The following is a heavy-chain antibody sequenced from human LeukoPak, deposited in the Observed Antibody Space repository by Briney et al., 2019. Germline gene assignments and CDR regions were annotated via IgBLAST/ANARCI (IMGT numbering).Heavy chain of an antibody. Sequence: PGGSLRLSCAASGFTFSSYAMSWVRQAPGKGLEWVSAISGSGGSTYYADSVKGRFTISRDNSKNTLYLQMNSLRAEDTAVYYCTTVYPVHDYLDYWGQGTLVTVSS. CDR1: GFTFSSYA. V-gene: IGHV3-23*01. CDR2: ISGSGGST. CDR3: TTVYPVHDYLDY. J-gene: IGHJ4*02. D-gene: IGHD2-2*01.